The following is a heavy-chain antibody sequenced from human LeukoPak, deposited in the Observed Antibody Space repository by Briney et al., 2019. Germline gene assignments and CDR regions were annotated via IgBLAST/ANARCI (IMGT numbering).Heavy chain of an antibody. Sequence: GGSLRLSCAVSGITLSNYGMSWVRQAPGKGREWVAGISDSGGRTNYADSVKGRFTISRDNPKNTLYLQMNSPRAEDTAVYFCAKRGVVIRVILVGFHKEAYYFDSWGQGALVTVSS. CDR2: ISDSGGRT. CDR3: AKRGVVIRVILVGFHKEAYYFDS. CDR1: GITLSNYG. D-gene: IGHD3-22*01. V-gene: IGHV3-23*01. J-gene: IGHJ4*02.